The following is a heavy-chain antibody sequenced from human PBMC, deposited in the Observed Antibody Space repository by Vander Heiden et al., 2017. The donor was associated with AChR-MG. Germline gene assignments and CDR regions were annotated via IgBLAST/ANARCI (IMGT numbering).Heavy chain of an antibody. CDR2: INHSGST. J-gene: IGHJ4*02. Sequence: QVQLPQWGAGLLKPSETLSLTCATYGWSFSGYYWSWVRQPPGKGLEWIGEINHSGSTNYNPSLKSRVTISVDTSKNQFSLKLSSVTAADTAVYYCARKRAARPFDYWGQGTLVTVSS. CDR1: GWSFSGYY. V-gene: IGHV4-34*01. D-gene: IGHD6-6*01. CDR3: ARKRAARPFDY.